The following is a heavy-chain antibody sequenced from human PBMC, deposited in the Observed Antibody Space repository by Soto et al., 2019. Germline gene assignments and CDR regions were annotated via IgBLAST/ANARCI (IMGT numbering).Heavy chain of an antibody. D-gene: IGHD1-26*01. CDR1: EFTVSSNY. V-gene: IGHV3-53*01. Sequence: EVQLVESGGGLIQPGGSLRLSCAASEFTVSSNYMNWVRQAPGKGLECVSTIYSGGSTYYADSVKGRFTISRDSSKNTLDLQMNNRRAEDTAVYYCAGRVGATNYGMDVWGQGTTVTVSS. CDR2: IYSGGST. CDR3: AGRVGATNYGMDV. J-gene: IGHJ6*02.